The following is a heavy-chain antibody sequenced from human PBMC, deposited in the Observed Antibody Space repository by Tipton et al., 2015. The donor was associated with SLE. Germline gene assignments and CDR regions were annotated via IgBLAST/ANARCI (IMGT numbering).Heavy chain of an antibody. D-gene: IGHD4-17*01. CDR1: GGSISSHF. Sequence: TLSLTCTVSGGSISSHFWSWVRQPPGKGLEWIGQIYYSGTTNYNPSVKSRVTISVDTSKNQFSLKVTSVTAADTAVYYCARLPTGFPNWFDPWGQGTLVTVSS. V-gene: IGHV4-59*08. J-gene: IGHJ5*02. CDR3: ARLPTGFPNWFDP. CDR2: IYYSGTT.